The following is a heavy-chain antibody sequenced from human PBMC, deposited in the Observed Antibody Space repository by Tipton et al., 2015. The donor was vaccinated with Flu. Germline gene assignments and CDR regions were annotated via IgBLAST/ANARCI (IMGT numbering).Heavy chain of an antibody. Sequence: LGLTCTVSGGSISSGSYYWSWIRQPAGKGLEWIGRIYTSGSTNYNPSLKSRVTISVDTSKNQFSLKLSSVTAADTAVYYCARLSGSYALDYWGQGTLVTVSS. J-gene: IGHJ4*02. V-gene: IGHV4-61*02. CDR2: IYTSGST. CDR1: GGSISSGSYY. D-gene: IGHD1-26*01. CDR3: ARLSGSYALDY.